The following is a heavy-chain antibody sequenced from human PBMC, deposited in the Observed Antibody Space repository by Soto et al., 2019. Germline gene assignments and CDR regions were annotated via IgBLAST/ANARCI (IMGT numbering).Heavy chain of an antibody. CDR3: ARHQSHSSSYVDP. CDR1: GGSISSSSYY. Sequence: QLQLQESGPGLVKPSETLSLTCTVSGGSISSSSYYWGWIRQPPGKGLEWIGSIYYSGSTYYNPSLKSRVTISVDTSKNQFSLKLSSVTAADTAVYYCARHQSHSSSYVDPWGQGTLVTGSS. J-gene: IGHJ5*02. V-gene: IGHV4-39*01. D-gene: IGHD6-13*01. CDR2: IYYSGST.